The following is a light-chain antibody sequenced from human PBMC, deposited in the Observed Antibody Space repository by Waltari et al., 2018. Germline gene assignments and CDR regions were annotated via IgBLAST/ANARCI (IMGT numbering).Light chain of an antibody. J-gene: IGKJ2*01. Sequence: DIQMTQSPSTLSASVGDRVTITCRASQSISAWLAWYQQKPGKAPKLLIYKASSLESGGPSRFSGSGSGTEFTLTISSLQADDFATYYCQQYNRSPMYTFGQGTKLEIK. CDR1: QSISAW. CDR3: QQYNRSPMYT. V-gene: IGKV1-5*03. CDR2: KAS.